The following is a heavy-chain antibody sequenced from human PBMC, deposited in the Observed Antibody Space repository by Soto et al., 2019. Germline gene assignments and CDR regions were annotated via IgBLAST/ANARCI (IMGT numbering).Heavy chain of an antibody. D-gene: IGHD3-22*01. CDR2: IIPILGIA. J-gene: IGHJ3*02. Sequence: QVQLVQSGAEVKKPGSSVKVSCRASGGTFSSYTIGWVRQAPGQGLDWMGRIIPILGIATSAQKCRGGVTITGDKSTSRAYKXXSSLRSEDTAVYYCARDRGNYYDSSGYYYLDAFDIWGQGTMVTVSS. CDR3: ARDRGNYYDSSGYYYLDAFDI. V-gene: IGHV1-69*08. CDR1: GGTFSSYT.